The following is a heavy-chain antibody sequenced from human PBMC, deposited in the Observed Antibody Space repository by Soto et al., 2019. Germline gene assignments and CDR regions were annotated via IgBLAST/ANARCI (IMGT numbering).Heavy chain of an antibody. CDR3: ARDRTSYYDFWSGYYGGNHYYYGMDV. CDR1: GYTFTSYY. CDR2: INPSGGST. J-gene: IGHJ6*02. D-gene: IGHD3-3*01. V-gene: IGHV1-46*01. Sequence: ASVKVSCKASGYTFTSYYMHWVRQAPGQGLEWMGIINPSGGSTSYAQKFQGRVTMTRDTSTSTVYMELSSLRSEDTAVYYCARDRTSYYDFWSGYYGGNHYYYGMDVWDQGTTVTVSS.